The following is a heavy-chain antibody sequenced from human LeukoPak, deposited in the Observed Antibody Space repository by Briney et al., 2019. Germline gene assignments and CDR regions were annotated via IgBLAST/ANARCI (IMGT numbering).Heavy chain of an antibody. CDR3: VAAGTNYYYYYMDV. CDR1: GGSISSYY. CDR2: IYYSGST. Sequence: PSETLSLTCTVSGGSISSYYWSWIRQPPGKGLEWIGYIYYSGSTNYNPSLKSRVTISVDTSKNQFSLKLSSVTAADTAVHYCVAAGTNYYYYYMDVWGKGTTVTVSS. J-gene: IGHJ6*03. V-gene: IGHV4-59*01. D-gene: IGHD6-13*01.